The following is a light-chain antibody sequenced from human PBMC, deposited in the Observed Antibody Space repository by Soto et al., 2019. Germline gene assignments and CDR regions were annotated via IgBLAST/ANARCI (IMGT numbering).Light chain of an antibody. CDR1: SSDVGAYKY. J-gene: IGLJ1*01. Sequence: QSVLTQPASVSGSPGQSITISCTGTSSDVGAYKYVSWFQQYPGKVPKLIFYEVNDRPSGVSNRFSASKSGNTASLTISGLQAADEADYYCSSYTRQSTYVFGTGTKLTVL. V-gene: IGLV2-14*03. CDR2: EVN. CDR3: SSYTRQSTYV.